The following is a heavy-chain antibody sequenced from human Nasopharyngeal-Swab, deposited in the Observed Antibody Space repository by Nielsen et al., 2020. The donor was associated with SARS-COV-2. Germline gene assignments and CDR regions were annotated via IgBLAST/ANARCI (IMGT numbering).Heavy chain of an antibody. V-gene: IGHV4-39*01. CDR2: IYYSGST. D-gene: IGHD2-2*01. J-gene: IGHJ6*02. CDR1: GGSISSSSYY. Sequence: GSLRLSCTVSGGSISSSSYYWGWIRQPPGKGLEWIGSIYYSGSTYYNPSLKSRVTISVDTSKNQFSLKLSSVTAADTAVYYCARGRCSSTSCRGCSGGSCYYGMDVWGQGTTVTVSS. CDR3: ARGRCSSTSCRGCSGGSCYYGMDV.